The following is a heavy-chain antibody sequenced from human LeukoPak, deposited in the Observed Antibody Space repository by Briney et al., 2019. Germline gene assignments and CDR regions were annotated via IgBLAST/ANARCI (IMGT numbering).Heavy chain of an antibody. Sequence: PGGSLRLSCAASGFAFSNAWMTWVRQAPGKGLEWVSFISSTNTYYVDSVRGRFTISRDSAKNSLYLQMNSLRVEDTAVYYCARVRSGYSFDPWGQGTLVTVSS. CDR2: ISSTNT. J-gene: IGHJ5*02. D-gene: IGHD3-3*01. CDR3: ARVRSGYSFDP. CDR1: GFAFSNAW. V-gene: IGHV3-69-1*01.